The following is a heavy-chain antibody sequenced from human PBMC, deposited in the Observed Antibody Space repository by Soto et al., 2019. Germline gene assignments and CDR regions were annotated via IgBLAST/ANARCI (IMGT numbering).Heavy chain of an antibody. CDR1: GGSFSGYY. Sequence: PSETLSLTCAVYGGSFSGYYWSWIRQPPGKGLEWIGEINHSGSTDYNPSLKSRVTISVDTSKSQFSLKLSSVTAADTAVYYCARSIRILYSSGWYHNDAFDIWGQGTMVTVSS. CDR3: ARSIRILYSSGWYHNDAFDI. V-gene: IGHV4-34*01. CDR2: INHSGST. J-gene: IGHJ3*02. D-gene: IGHD6-19*01.